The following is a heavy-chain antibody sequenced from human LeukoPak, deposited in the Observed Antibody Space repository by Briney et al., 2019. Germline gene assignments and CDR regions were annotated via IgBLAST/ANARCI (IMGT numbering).Heavy chain of an antibody. V-gene: IGHV1-2*06. Sequence: ASVKVSCKASGYTFTGYYMHWVRQAPGQGLEWMGRINPNSGGTNYAQKFQGRVTMTRDTSISTAYMELSRLRSDDTAVYYCAIFTYYYDSSGYPWFDPWGRGTLVTVSS. D-gene: IGHD3-22*01. CDR2: INPNSGGT. CDR3: AIFTYYYDSSGYPWFDP. J-gene: IGHJ5*02. CDR1: GYTFTGYY.